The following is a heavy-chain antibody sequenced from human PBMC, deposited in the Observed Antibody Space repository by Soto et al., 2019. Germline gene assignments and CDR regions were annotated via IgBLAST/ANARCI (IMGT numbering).Heavy chain of an antibody. Sequence: PGGSLSLSCAASGCTFSSYSMSWVRQAPGKGLEWVSSISSSSSYIYYAGSVKGRFTISRDNAKNSLYLQMNSLRAEDTAVYYCARDSFPAVSLLFGMDVWGQGTTVTVSS. J-gene: IGHJ6*02. CDR2: ISSSSSYI. CDR3: ARDSFPAVSLLFGMDV. CDR1: GCTFSSYS. V-gene: IGHV3-21*01. D-gene: IGHD2-2*01.